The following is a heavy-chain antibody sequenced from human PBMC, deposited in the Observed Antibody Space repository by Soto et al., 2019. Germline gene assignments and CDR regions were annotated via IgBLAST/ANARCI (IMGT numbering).Heavy chain of an antibody. D-gene: IGHD2-8*01. Sequence: QMQLVQSGPEVKKPGTSVKVSCKASGFPFTSSAVQWVRQARGQRLEWIGWIGVGSGNRHYAQKFQERVTITRDMSTNTAYMELSSLRSEDTAVYYCAALGVNFDHWGQGTLVTVSS. CDR1: GFPFTSSA. V-gene: IGHV1-58*01. CDR3: AALGVNFDH. CDR2: IGVGSGNR. J-gene: IGHJ4*02.